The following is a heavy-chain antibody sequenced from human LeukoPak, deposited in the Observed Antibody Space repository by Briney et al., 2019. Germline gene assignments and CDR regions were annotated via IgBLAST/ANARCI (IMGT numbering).Heavy chain of an antibody. Sequence: SETLSLTCTVSGGSISSSSYYWGWIRQPPGKGLEWIGSIYYSGSTYYNPSLMSRVTISVDTSKNQFSLKLSSVTAADTAVYYCARDDCGGDCYSKPYYYYGMDVWGQGTTVTVSS. CDR3: ARDDCGGDCYSKPYYYYGMDV. V-gene: IGHV4-39*07. D-gene: IGHD2-21*02. J-gene: IGHJ6*02. CDR2: IYYSGST. CDR1: GGSISSSSYY.